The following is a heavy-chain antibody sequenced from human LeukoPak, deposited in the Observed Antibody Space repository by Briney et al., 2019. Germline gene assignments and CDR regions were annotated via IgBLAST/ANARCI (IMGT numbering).Heavy chain of an antibody. J-gene: IGHJ6*02. CDR3: ARELVGPKIMDV. CDR2: IIPIFGTA. D-gene: IGHD2-8*02. V-gene: IGHV1-69*13. CDR1: GGTFSSYA. Sequence: SVKVSCKAPGGTFSSYAISWVRQAPGQGLEWMGGIIPIFGTANYAQKFQGRVTITADESTSTAYMELSSLRSEDTAVYYCARELVGPKIMDVWGQGTTVTVSS.